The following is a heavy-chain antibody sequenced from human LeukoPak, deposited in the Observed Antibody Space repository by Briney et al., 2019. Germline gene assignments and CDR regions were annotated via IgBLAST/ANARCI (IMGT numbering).Heavy chain of an antibody. CDR2: MNPNSGNT. Sequence: ASVKVSCKASGYTFTSYDINWVRQATGQGLEWMGWMNPNSGNTGYAQKFQGRVTMTRNTSISTAYMELSSLRSEDTAMYYCARFGPRYDDAFDIWGQGTMVTVSS. V-gene: IGHV1-8*01. J-gene: IGHJ3*02. D-gene: IGHD3-10*01. CDR3: ARFGPRYDDAFDI. CDR1: GYTFTSYD.